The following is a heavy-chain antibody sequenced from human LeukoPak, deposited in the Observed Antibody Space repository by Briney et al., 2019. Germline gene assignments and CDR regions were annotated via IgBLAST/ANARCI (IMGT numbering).Heavy chain of an antibody. D-gene: IGHD6-19*01. J-gene: IGHJ4*02. CDR3: SRSDSSGWYRTIDY. V-gene: IGHV3-21*03. CDR2: ITSSSSYI. CDR1: GFTFSTSS. Sequence: GVSLRLSCAASGFTFSTSSMNWVRQAPGRGVEWVSSITSSSSYIYYADSVKGRFTISRDNGKNSLYLQMNSLRAQDTAVYYCSRSDSSGWYRTIDYWGQGTLVTVSS.